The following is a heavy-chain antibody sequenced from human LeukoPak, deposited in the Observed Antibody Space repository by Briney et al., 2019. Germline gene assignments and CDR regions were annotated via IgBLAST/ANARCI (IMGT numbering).Heavy chain of an antibody. CDR2: ISSSSSYI. Sequence: GGSLRLSCAASGFTFSSYSMNWVRQAPGKGLEWVSSISSSSSYIYDAQSVKGGFTIYRDHAKNSLYLQMTSLRAEDTAVYYCARGRIAAAGNGFDRWGEGSLVT. CDR3: ARGRIAAAGNGFDR. J-gene: IGHJ5*02. CDR1: GFTFSSYS. V-gene: IGHV3-21*01. D-gene: IGHD6-13*01.